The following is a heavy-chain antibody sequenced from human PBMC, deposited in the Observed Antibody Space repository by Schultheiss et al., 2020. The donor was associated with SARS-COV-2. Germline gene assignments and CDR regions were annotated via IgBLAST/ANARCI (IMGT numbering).Heavy chain of an antibody. Sequence: GGSLRLSCAASGFTFSGSAMHWVRQAPEKGLEWVADIKCDGSEKYYVDSVKGRLTISRDNAKNSLYLQVNSLRAEDMTVYYCVRGRRSITFGGVIVDNWFDPWGQGTLVTVSS. D-gene: IGHD3-16*02. CDR3: VRGRRSITFGGVIVDNWFDP. CDR2: IKCDGSEK. J-gene: IGHJ5*02. CDR1: GFTFSGSA. V-gene: IGHV3-52*01.